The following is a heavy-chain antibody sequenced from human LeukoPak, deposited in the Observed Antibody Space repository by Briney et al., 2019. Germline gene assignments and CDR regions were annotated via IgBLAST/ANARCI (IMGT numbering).Heavy chain of an antibody. CDR1: GGSISGSF. J-gene: IGHJ4*02. CDR3: ARAPSGCSGTCPFDD. Sequence: SETLSLTCTVSGGSISGSFWSWIRQPAGKGLEWIGRIYASGRTNYNPSLKSRITMSVDTSENQFSLKLTSVTAADTAVYFCARAPSGCSGTCPFDDWGQGTLVTVSS. D-gene: IGHD2-2*01. CDR2: IYASGRT. V-gene: IGHV4-4*07.